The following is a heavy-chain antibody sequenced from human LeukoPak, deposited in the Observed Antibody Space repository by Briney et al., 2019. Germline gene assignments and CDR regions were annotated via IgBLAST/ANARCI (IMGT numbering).Heavy chain of an antibody. D-gene: IGHD2-8*02. V-gene: IGHV4-38-2*01. CDR1: GYSISSGYY. J-gene: IGHJ4*02. Sequence: KPSETLSLTCAVSGYSISSGYYWGWIRQPPGKGLEWIGSIYQSGSTYYNPSLKSRVTISVDTSKTQFSLKLSSVTATDTAVYYCAGGVLGRYDYWGQGILVTVSS. CDR2: IYQSGST. CDR3: AGGVLGRYDY.